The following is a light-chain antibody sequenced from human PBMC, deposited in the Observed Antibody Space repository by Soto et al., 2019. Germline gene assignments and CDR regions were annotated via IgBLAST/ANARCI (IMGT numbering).Light chain of an antibody. CDR2: HAS. Sequence: IQMSQSPSSLSVTPGDRVTISCRASRSVSSYLKWYQHKPGTAPKVLIYHASNLQSGVPSRFSGSGSGTEFTLTICSLQPDDFVTYCCQQYNSYSFGKGTRWIS. CDR3: QQYNSYS. V-gene: IGKV1-5*01. J-gene: IGKJ1*01. CDR1: RSVSSY.